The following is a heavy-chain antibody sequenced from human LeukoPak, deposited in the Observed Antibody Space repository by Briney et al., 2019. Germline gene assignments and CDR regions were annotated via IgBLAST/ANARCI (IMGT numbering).Heavy chain of an antibody. D-gene: IGHD3-3*01. Sequence: GGSLRLSCAASGFSFNEYAMHWVRQGPGKGLEWVSGISWNSGDIEYVDSVKGRFTISRDNAKNSLYLQMNNLRVEDTAFYFCARDKARNIRPQGIFGVVNRFDHWGQGILVTVSS. V-gene: IGHV3-9*01. J-gene: IGHJ5*02. CDR1: GFSFNEYA. CDR3: ARDKARNIRPQGIFGVVNRFDH. CDR2: ISWNSGDI.